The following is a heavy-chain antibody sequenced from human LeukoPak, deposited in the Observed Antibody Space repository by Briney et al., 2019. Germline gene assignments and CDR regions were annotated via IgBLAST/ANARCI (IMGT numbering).Heavy chain of an antibody. D-gene: IGHD2-8*01. CDR1: GDSFSSYY. CDR3: ARHGTSRGGVYYFDY. CDR2: IHYSGST. Sequence: SETLSLTCTVSGDSFSSYYWSWIRQPPGRGLEWIGYIHYSGSTNDNPSLKSRVAISVDTSKNQFSLNLISVTAADTAVYYCARHGTSRGGVYYFDYWGQGTLVTVSA. J-gene: IGHJ4*02. V-gene: IGHV4-59*08.